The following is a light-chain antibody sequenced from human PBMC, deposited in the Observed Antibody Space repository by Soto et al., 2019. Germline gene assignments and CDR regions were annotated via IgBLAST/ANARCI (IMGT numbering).Light chain of an antibody. CDR2: LGS. Sequence: DIVMTQSPLSLPVTPGEPASISCRSSQSLLHSNGYNYLDWYLQKPGQSPQLLIYLGSNRASGVTDRFSGSGSGTDFTMKISRVEGEDVGFYSCLKAITNPWTFGKGNKVEIK. J-gene: IGKJ1*01. CDR3: LKAITNPWT. V-gene: IGKV2-28*01. CDR1: QSLLHSNGYNY.